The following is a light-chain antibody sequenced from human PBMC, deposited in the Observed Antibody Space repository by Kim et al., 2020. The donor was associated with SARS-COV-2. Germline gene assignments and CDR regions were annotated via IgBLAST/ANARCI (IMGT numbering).Light chain of an antibody. CDR2: AAA. V-gene: IGKV1-27*01. J-gene: IGKJ1*01. CDR3: QKYNSAPWT. Sequence: ASMGDRVTLTCRASQDIANSLAWYQQKPGKVPQVLIYAAATLQSGVPSRCSGSGSGTEFTLTIGSLQTEDVATYYCQKYNSAPWTFGPGTKVEIK. CDR1: QDIANS.